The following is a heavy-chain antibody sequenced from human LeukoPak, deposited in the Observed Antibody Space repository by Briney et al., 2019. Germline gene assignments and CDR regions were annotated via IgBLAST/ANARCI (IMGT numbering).Heavy chain of an antibody. Sequence: SETLSLTCTVSGGSISSSSYYWGWIRQPPGKGLEWLGSIYYSGSTYYNPSLKSRVTISVDTSKNQFSLKLSSVTAADTAVYYCARLDSSGYYSGDYWGQGTLVTVSS. D-gene: IGHD3-22*01. CDR3: ARLDSSGYYSGDY. V-gene: IGHV4-39*01. J-gene: IGHJ4*02. CDR2: IYYSGST. CDR1: GGSISSSSYY.